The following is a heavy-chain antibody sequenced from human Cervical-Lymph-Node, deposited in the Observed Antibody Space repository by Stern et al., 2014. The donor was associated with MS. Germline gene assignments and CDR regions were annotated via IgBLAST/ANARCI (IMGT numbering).Heavy chain of an antibody. CDR3: ATFIATAGTFNY. V-gene: IGHV1-18*01. Sequence: QVQLMQSGAEVKKPGASVKVSCKASGHTTTSYGISWVRQAPGQGLEWMGWISAHNGNTNYVQKLQGRVTMTTDTSTSTAYMELRSLRSDDTAVYYCATFIATAGTFNYWGQGTLVTVSS. D-gene: IGHD6-25*01. CDR1: GHTTTSYG. CDR2: ISAHNGNT. J-gene: IGHJ4*02.